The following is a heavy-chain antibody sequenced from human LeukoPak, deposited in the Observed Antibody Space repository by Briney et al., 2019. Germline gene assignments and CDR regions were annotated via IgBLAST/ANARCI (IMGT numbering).Heavy chain of an antibody. J-gene: IGHJ4*02. CDR3: ARGIRYFDSSMMSDY. Sequence: SETLSLTCTVSGGSISSYYWSWIRQPPGKGLEWIGYIYYSGSTNYNPSLKSRVTISVGTSKNQFSLKLSSVTAADTAVYYCARGIRYFDSSMMSDYWGQGTLVTVSS. CDR1: GGSISSYY. V-gene: IGHV4-59*01. CDR2: IYYSGST. D-gene: IGHD3-9*01.